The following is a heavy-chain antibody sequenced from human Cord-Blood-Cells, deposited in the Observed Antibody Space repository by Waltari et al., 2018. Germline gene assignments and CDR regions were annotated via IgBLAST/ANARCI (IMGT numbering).Heavy chain of an antibody. CDR1: GGSFSGYY. J-gene: IGHJ5*02. Sequence: QVQLQQWGTGLLKPSETLSLTCAVYGGSFSGYYWSWIRQPPGKGLEWIGEINHSGSTNYNPSLESRVTISVETSKNQFSLKLSSVTAADTAVYYCASVYSSSWYWFDPWGQGTLVTVSS. D-gene: IGHD6-13*01. CDR3: ASVYSSSWYWFDP. CDR2: INHSGST. V-gene: IGHV4-34*01.